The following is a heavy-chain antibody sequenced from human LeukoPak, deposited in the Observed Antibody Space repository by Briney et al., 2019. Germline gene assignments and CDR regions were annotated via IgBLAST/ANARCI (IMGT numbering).Heavy chain of an antibody. CDR1: GYTLTELS. CDR3: ARDRTRYYYYSYMDV. D-gene: IGHD1-14*01. Sequence: ASVKVSCKVSGYTLTELSMHWVRQAPGKGLEWMGGFDPEDGETIYAQKFQGRVTMTEDTSTHTAYMVLSSLRSDDTAVYYCARDRTRYYYYSYMDVWGKGTAVTISS. V-gene: IGHV1-24*01. CDR2: FDPEDGET. J-gene: IGHJ6*03.